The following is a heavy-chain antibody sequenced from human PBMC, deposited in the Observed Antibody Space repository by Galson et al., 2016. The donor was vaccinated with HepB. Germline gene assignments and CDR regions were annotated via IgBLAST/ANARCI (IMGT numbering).Heavy chain of an antibody. CDR1: FSSYA. D-gene: IGHD5-12*01. CDR3: ARGFTAYIVATDY. Sequence: FSSYAMSWVRQAPGKGLEWVSAISGSGGSTYYADSVKGRFTISRDSSKYTLYLQMNSLRAEDTAVYYCARGFTAYIVATDYWGQGTLVTVSS. V-gene: IGHV3-23*01. CDR2: ISGSGGST. J-gene: IGHJ4*02.